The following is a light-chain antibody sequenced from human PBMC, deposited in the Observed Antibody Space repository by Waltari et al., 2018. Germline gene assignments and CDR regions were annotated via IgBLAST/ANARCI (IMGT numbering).Light chain of an antibody. CDR1: RSITYY. V-gene: IGKV1-39*01. CDR3: QQSSNTPIT. J-gene: IGKJ5*01. CDR2: AAS. Sequence: QMTQSPSSLSASVGDRVTITCRASRSITYYLNWYQQKPGKAPKLLIYAASSLQSGVPSRFSGSGSGTDFTLTISSLQPEDFATYYCQQSSNTPITFGQGTRLEIK.